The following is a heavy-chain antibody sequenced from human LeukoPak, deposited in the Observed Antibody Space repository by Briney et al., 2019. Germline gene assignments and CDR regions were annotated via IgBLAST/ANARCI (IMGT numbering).Heavy chain of an antibody. CDR1: GGTLSSYT. J-gene: IGHJ4*02. Sequence: SVKVACKASGGTLSSYTIGWVRQAPGQGLEWMGRIIPILGIANYAQKFQGRVTITADKSTSTAYMELSSLSSEDTSGYECARGVVADRGYFDYGRQGTLVTVSS. CDR2: IIPILGIA. CDR3: ARGVVADRGYFDY. V-gene: IGHV1-69*02. D-gene: IGHD6-6*01.